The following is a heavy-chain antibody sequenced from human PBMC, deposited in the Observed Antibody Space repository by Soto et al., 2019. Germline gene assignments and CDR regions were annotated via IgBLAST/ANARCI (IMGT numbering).Heavy chain of an antibody. V-gene: IGHV3-48*03. D-gene: IGHD5-12*01. CDR3: TKEKSVVDSGYDAFDV. J-gene: IGHJ3*01. Sequence: GGSLRLSCAASGFTFSDYEMDWVRQAPGKGLEWVAYVSASGGTIFYADSVKGRFIISRDNAESSLSLQMNSLRADDTAVYYCTKEKSVVDSGYDAFDVWGQGTMVTVSS. CDR2: VSASGGTI. CDR1: GFTFSDYE.